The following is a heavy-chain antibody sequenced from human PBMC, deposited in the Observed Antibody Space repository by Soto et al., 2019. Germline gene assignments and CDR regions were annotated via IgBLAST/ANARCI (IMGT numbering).Heavy chain of an antibody. Sequence: QVQLQQWGAGLLKPSETLSLTCAVYGGSFSGYYWSWIRQPPGKGLEWIGEINHSGSTHYNPSLKSRLTISVDTSKNQFSLKLSSVTAADTAVYYCARVPIMITFGGVIALNAYFDYWGQGTLVTVSS. J-gene: IGHJ4*02. D-gene: IGHD3-16*02. CDR1: GGSFSGYY. CDR3: ARVPIMITFGGVIALNAYFDY. CDR2: INHSGST. V-gene: IGHV4-34*01.